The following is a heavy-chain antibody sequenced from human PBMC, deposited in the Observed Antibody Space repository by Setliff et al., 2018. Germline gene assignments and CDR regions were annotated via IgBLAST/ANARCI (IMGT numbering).Heavy chain of an antibody. CDR1: GFTYKNDW. Sequence: PGGSLRLSCGASGFTYKNDWVSWVRQAPGKGLEWVSYIRSSNKQYADSVKGRFTISRDNAKDTLYLQMNSLRAEDTAVYFCASIDWGENFYNMDAWGKGTAVTVSS. D-gene: IGHD7-27*01. CDR3: ASIDWGENFYNMDA. CDR2: IRSSNK. V-gene: IGHV3-21*05. J-gene: IGHJ6*03.